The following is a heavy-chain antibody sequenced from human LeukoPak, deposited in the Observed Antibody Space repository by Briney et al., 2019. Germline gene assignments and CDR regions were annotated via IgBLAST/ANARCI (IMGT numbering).Heavy chain of an antibody. V-gene: IGHV1-2*06. CDR1: GYTFTGYY. CDR3: ARARQSYYYYYGMDV. Sequence: ASVKVSCKASGYTFTGYYMHWVRQVPGQGLEWMGRINPNSGGTNYAQKFQGRVTMTRDTSISTAYMELSRLRSDDTAVYYCARARQSYYYYYGMDVWGQGTTVTVSS. J-gene: IGHJ6*02. CDR2: INPNSGGT.